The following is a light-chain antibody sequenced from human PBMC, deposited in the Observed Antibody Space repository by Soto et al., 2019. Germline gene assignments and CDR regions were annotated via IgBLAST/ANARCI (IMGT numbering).Light chain of an antibody. Sequence: QSALTQPASVSGSPGQSITSSCTGTYNDVGTYNFVSWYQQHPGKGHKLIIFDIINRPSGVSHRFSGSKSVNTASLTISGLQADDEADYYCSSYTSSGTRYLFGTGTKLTVL. V-gene: IGLV2-14*03. CDR1: YNDVGTYNF. J-gene: IGLJ1*01. CDR3: SSYTSSGTRYL. CDR2: DII.